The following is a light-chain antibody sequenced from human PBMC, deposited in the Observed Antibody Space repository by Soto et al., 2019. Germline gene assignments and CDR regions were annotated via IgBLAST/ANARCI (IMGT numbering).Light chain of an antibody. CDR3: QQYGGSPLYT. Sequence: EIVLTQSPGTLSLSPGERATLSCRASQTVNNNFFAWYQQKPGQAPRLLMYGISSRATGIPDRFSGSGSGTDFTRTISSLEPEDFAVYYCQQYGGSPLYTFGQGTKLEIK. CDR1: QTVNNNF. V-gene: IGKV3-20*01. J-gene: IGKJ2*01. CDR2: GIS.